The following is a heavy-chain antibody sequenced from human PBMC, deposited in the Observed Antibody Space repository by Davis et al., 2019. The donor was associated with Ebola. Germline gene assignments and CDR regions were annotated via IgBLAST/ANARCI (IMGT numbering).Heavy chain of an antibody. Sequence: GESLKISCAASGFTFSSYGMHWVRQAPGKGLEWMAVISYDGSNKYYGDSLTGRFTISRDNSKNTLYLQMNSLRPEDTAVYYCAREIHYCFDYWGQGTLVTVSS. D-gene: IGHD5-18*01. CDR1: GFTFSSYG. J-gene: IGHJ4*02. CDR3: AREIHYCFDY. V-gene: IGHV3-30*03. CDR2: ISYDGSNK.